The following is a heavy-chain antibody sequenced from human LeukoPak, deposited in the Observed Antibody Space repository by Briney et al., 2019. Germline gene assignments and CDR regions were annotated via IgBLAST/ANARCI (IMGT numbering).Heavy chain of an antibody. CDR2: IYHGGST. D-gene: IGHD4-17*01. CDR1: GVSVSSGGYS. V-gene: IGHV4-30-2*01. CDR3: ARGAYGDYVYGDYFDY. Sequence: SETLSLTCAVSGVSVSSGGYSWNWLRQPPGKGLEWIGYIYHGGSTYFNPSLKSRVTISVDRSKNQFSLKLSSVTAADTAVYYCARGAYGDYVYGDYFDYWGQGTLVTVSS. J-gene: IGHJ4*02.